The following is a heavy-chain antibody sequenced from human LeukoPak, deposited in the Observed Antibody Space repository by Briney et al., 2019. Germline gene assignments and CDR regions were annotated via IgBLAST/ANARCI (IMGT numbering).Heavy chain of an antibody. V-gene: IGHV1-2*02. CDR2: INPNSGGT. J-gene: IGHJ5*02. CDR3: ARSKLLWFGELKFDP. Sequence: VASVKVSCKAFGYTFTRYYMHWVRQAPGQGLEWMGWINPNSGGTNYAQKFQGRVTMTRDTSISTAYMELSRLRSDDTAVYYCARSKLLWFGELKFDPWGQGTLVTVSS. D-gene: IGHD3-10*01. CDR1: GYTFTRYY.